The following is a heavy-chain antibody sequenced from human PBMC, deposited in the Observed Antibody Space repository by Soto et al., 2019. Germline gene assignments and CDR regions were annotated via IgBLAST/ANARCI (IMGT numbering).Heavy chain of an antibody. CDR3: GRATPGYPGRAFHI. CDR2: VHYTAST. D-gene: IGHD2-15*01. Sequence: SETLSLTCTVSEGPINWSPDYWGWLRQPPGKEPQWIASVHYTASTYYNPSLKSRVTISVDTSKNQFSLNLRSVTAADTAIYYCGRATPGYPGRAFHIWGQGKMVTVSS. CDR1: EGPINWSPDY. J-gene: IGHJ3*02. V-gene: IGHV4-39*02.